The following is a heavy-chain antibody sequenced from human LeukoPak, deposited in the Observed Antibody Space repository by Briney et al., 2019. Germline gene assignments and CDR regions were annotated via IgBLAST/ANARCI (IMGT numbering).Heavy chain of an antibody. J-gene: IGHJ5*02. Sequence: PGGSLRLSCAASGFTFSSYWMSWVRQAPGKGLEWVSSISGSSSYIYYADSVKGRFTISRHNAKNSLYLQMNSLRAEDTAVYYCARVDGSCSGGSCPSGNWFDPWGQGTLVTVSS. V-gene: IGHV3-21*01. CDR3: ARVDGSCSGGSCPSGNWFDP. CDR1: GFTFSSYW. CDR2: ISGSSSYI. D-gene: IGHD2-15*01.